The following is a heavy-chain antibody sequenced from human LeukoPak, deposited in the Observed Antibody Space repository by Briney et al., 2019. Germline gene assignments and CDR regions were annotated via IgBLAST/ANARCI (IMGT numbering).Heavy chain of an antibody. CDR3: AHTATLYYYYYMDV. CDR1: GGPISSGSYY. CDR2: IYTSGST. V-gene: IGHV4-61*02. J-gene: IGHJ6*03. D-gene: IGHD5-18*01. Sequence: PSETLSLTCTVSGGPISSGSYYWSWIRQPAGKGLEWIGRIYTSGSTNYNPSLKSRVTISVDTSKNQFSLKLSSVTAADTAVYYCAHTATLYYYYYMDVWGKGTTVTVSS.